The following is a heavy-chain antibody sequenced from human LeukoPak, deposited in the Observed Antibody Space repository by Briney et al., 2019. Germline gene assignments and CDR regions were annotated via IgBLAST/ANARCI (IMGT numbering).Heavy chain of an antibody. CDR1: GFTFSGSA. J-gene: IGHJ4*02. V-gene: IGHV3-73*01. Sequence: GGSLRLSCAASGFTFSGSAMHWVRQASGKGLEWVGRIRSKANSYATAYAASVKGRFTISRDDSKNTAYLQMNSLKTEDTAVHYCTTSLMITFGGVIAHDYWGQGTQVTVSS. D-gene: IGHD3-16*02. CDR3: TTSLMITFGGVIAHDY. CDR2: IRSKANSYAT.